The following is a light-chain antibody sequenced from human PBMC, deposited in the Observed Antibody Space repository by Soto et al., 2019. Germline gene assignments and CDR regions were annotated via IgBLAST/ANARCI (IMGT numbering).Light chain of an antibody. CDR2: LEGSGSY. J-gene: IGLJ3*02. V-gene: IGLV4-60*02. CDR1: SGHSSYI. Sequence: QLVLTQSSSASASLGSSVKLTCTLSSGHSSYIIAWHQQQPGKAPRYLMKLEGSGSYNKGSGVPDRFSGSSSGADRYLTISNLQFEDEDDYYCETWDSNTHVFGGGTKVTVL. CDR3: ETWDSNTHV.